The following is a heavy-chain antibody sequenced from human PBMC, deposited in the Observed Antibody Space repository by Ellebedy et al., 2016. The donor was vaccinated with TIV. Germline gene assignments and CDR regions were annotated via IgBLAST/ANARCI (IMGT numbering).Heavy chain of an antibody. CDR3: AKDIRYCGGDCYEVDYFYGFNV. CDR2: INWNSGKI. CDR1: GFKFDDYA. J-gene: IGHJ6*02. V-gene: IGHV3-9*01. Sequence: GGSLRLSXAASGFKFDDYAMHWVRQVPGKGLEWVSGINWNSGKIGYGDSVKGRFTISRDNAKNSLYLQMNSLRPEDTALYYCAKDIRYCGGDCYEVDYFYGFNVWGRGTTVTVAS. D-gene: IGHD2-21*02.